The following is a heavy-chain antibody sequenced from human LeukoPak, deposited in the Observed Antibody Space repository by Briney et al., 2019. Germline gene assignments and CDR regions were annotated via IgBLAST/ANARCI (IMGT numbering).Heavy chain of an antibody. J-gene: IGHJ4*02. V-gene: IGHV3-23*01. CDR1: GFTFSSYA. CDR3: AKGTIFGVVTPIGARGGFDY. Sequence: GGSLRLSCAASGFTFSSYAMSWVRQAPGKGLEWVSAISGSGGSTYYADSVKGRFTISRDNSKNTLYLQMNSLRAEGTAVYYCAKGTIFGVVTPIGARGGFDYWGQGTLVTVSS. CDR2: ISGSGGST. D-gene: IGHD3-3*01.